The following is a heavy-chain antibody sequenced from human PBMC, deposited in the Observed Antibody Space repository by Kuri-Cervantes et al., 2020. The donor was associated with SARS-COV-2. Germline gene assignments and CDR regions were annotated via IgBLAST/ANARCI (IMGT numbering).Heavy chain of an antibody. CDR3: AGQLWFGEPHFDP. V-gene: IGHV4-39*07. CDR2: MHYSGNA. D-gene: IGHD3-10*01. J-gene: IGHJ5*02. Sequence: SETLSLTCTVSGDSISGDNYYWGWIRQPPGKGLEWIGTMHYSGNAFYNPSLQSRVTLSVDTSKNQFSLKLSSVTAADTAVYYCAGQLWFGEPHFDPWGQGTLVTVSS. CDR1: GDSISGDNYY.